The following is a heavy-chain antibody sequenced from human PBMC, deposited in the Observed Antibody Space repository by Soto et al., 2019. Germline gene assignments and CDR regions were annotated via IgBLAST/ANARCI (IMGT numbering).Heavy chain of an antibody. D-gene: IGHD3-9*01. J-gene: IGHJ4*02. V-gene: IGHV3-53*01. CDR1: EVSVTDHY. CDR2: LYTGGSA. CDR3: ARSFNDWTTYFDY. Sequence: GLLRLCCAASEVSVTDHYMTWVRQAPGKGLEWVSVLYTGGSAYYGDSVKGGFTISRDSSTNTLYLQMNSLKVGDTAFYFCARSFNDWTTYFDYWSEGTLVTVSS.